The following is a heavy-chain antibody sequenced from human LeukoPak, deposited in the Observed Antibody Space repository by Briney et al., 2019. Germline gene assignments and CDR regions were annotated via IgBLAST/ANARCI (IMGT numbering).Heavy chain of an antibody. V-gene: IGHV4-4*07. Sequence: SETLSLTCSVSGGSTNSYYWSWIRQSGGKGLEWIGRIYSSGSTVYNPSLNSRLTMSIDTSKDQFSLTLKSVTATDTAVYYCARVKASSTSWTFDQWGQGALVTVSS. CDR1: GGSTNSYY. CDR3: ARVKASSTSWTFDQ. CDR2: IYSSGST. D-gene: IGHD2-2*01. J-gene: IGHJ4*02.